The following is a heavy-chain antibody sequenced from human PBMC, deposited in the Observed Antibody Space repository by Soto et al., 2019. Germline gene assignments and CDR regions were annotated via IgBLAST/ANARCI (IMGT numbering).Heavy chain of an antibody. D-gene: IGHD1-26*01. CDR2: ITPDGTEQ. J-gene: IGHJ2*01. CDR3: AKRGILGAQGMAYFDL. Sequence: QVQLLESGGGVVQPGRSLRLSCAASGFTFNTYAMHWVRQAPGKGLEWVAVITPDGTEQYYADSVKGRFTISRDNSKNTLERQMNSLGLEDMSIYHCAKRGILGAQGMAYFDLWGRGTLVTVSS. V-gene: IGHV3-30*18. CDR1: GFTFNTYA.